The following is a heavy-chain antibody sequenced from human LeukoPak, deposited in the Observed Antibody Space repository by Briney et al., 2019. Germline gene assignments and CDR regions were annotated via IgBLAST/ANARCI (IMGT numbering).Heavy chain of an antibody. CDR3: ARSGIAVAGTTLFDY. V-gene: IGHV4-59*08. CDR2: IYYSGST. J-gene: IGHJ4*02. CDR1: GGSISSYY. Sequence: SETLSLTCTVSGGSISSYYWSWIRQPPGKGLEWIGYIYYSGSTTYNPSLKSRVTISVDTSKNQFSLKLSSVTAADTAVYYCARSGIAVAGTTLFDYWGQGTLVTVSS. D-gene: IGHD6-19*01.